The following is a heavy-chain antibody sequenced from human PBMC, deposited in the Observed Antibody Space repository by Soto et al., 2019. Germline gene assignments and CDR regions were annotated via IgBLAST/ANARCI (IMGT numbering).Heavy chain of an antibody. J-gene: IGHJ4*02. CDR1: GGSISSGGYY. CDR3: ARGGISSSWDFDY. Sequence: QVQLQESGPGLVKPSQTLSLTCTVSGGSISSGGYYWSWIRQHPGKGLEWIGYVYYSGSTYYNPSLKSRVTISVDTSKNQFSLKLSSVTAADTAVYYCARGGISSSWDFDYWGQGTLVTVSS. CDR2: VYYSGST. D-gene: IGHD6-13*01. V-gene: IGHV4-31*03.